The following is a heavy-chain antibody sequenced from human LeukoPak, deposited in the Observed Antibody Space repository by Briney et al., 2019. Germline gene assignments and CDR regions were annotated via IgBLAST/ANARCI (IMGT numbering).Heavy chain of an antibody. J-gene: IGHJ4*02. Sequence: SVKVSCKASGGSFSSYAISWVRQAPGQGLEWMGGIIPIFGTANYAQKFQGRVTITTDESTSTAYMELSSLRSEDTAVYYCARERHSGSYSYFDYWGQGTLVTVSS. V-gene: IGHV1-69*05. D-gene: IGHD1-26*01. CDR1: GGSFSSYA. CDR2: IIPIFGTA. CDR3: ARERHSGSYSYFDY.